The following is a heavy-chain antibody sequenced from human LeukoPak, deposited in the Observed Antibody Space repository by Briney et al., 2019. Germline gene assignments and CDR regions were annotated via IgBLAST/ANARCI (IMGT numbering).Heavy chain of an antibody. Sequence: GGSLRLSCAASGFTFSNYALNWVRQAPGKGLEWVAVISYDGSNKYYADSVKGRFTISRDNSKNTLYLQMNSLRAEDTAVYYCARASIAVAGYGMDVWGQGTTVTVSS. CDR3: ARASIAVAGYGMDV. CDR2: ISYDGSNK. J-gene: IGHJ6*02. V-gene: IGHV3-30-3*01. D-gene: IGHD6-19*01. CDR1: GFTFSNYA.